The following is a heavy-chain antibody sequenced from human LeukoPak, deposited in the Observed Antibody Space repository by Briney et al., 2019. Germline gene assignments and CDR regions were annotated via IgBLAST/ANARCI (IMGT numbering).Heavy chain of an antibody. Sequence: PGGSLRLSCAASGFTFSSYVMSWVRQAPGKGLEWVSAISGSGGGTYYADSVKGRFTISRDNSKNTLNLQMNSLRAEDTAVYYCARQLWLDYWGQGTLVTVSS. D-gene: IGHD5-18*01. CDR1: GFTFSSYV. CDR2: ISGSGGGT. J-gene: IGHJ4*02. CDR3: ARQLWLDY. V-gene: IGHV3-23*01.